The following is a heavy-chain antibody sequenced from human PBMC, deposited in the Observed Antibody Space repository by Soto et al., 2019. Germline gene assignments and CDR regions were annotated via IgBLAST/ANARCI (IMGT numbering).Heavy chain of an antibody. CDR2: ISAYNGNT. V-gene: IGHV1-18*01. J-gene: IGHJ6*02. D-gene: IGHD6-13*01. CDR1: GYTFTSYG. Sequence: AASVKVSCKASGYTFTSYGISWVRQAPGQGLEWMGWISAYNGNTNYAQKLQGRVTMTTDTSTSTAYMELRSLRSDDTAVYYCARAGIAAATYYYYYYGMDVWGQGTTVTVSS. CDR3: ARAGIAAATYYYYYYGMDV.